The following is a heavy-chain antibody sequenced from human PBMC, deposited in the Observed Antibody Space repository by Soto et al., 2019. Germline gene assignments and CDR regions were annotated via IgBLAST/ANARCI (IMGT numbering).Heavy chain of an antibody. D-gene: IGHD6-13*01. J-gene: IGHJ5*02. Sequence: GASVKVSCKASGYTFTSYAMHWVRQAPGQRLEWMGWINAGNGNTKYSQKFQGRVTITRDTSASTAYMELSSLRSEDTAVYYCARSRYSSSWYPYNWFDPWGQGTLVTVSS. CDR1: GYTFTSYA. V-gene: IGHV1-3*01. CDR3: ARSRYSSSWYPYNWFDP. CDR2: INAGNGNT.